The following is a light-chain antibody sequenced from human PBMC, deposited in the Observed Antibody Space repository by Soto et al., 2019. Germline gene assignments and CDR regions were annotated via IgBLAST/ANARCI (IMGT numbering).Light chain of an antibody. V-gene: IGKV3-20*01. J-gene: IGKJ1*01. Sequence: EIVLTQSPGTLSLSPGERATLSCRASQSVSSSYLAWYQQKPGQAPRLLIYGASSRATGIPDRFIGSGSGTDFTLTISRREPEDFAVDYCQQYGSSPQRTFGQGTKVEIK. CDR2: GAS. CDR3: QQYGSSPQRT. CDR1: QSVSSSY.